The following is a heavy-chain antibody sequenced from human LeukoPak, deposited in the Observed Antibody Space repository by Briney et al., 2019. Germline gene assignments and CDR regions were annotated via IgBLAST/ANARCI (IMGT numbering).Heavy chain of an antibody. CDR3: AAGRDIAVAGPGGYFDY. Sequence: KAGGSLRLSCAASGFTFSDYHMNWIRQAPGKGLGWVSYISPGGHTVYFADSVKGRFTLSRDNAKNSLSLQMNSLTAEDTAVYYCAAGRDIAVAGPGGYFDYWGQGTLVTVSS. J-gene: IGHJ4*02. V-gene: IGHV3-11*01. CDR2: ISPGGHTV. CDR1: GFTFSDYH. D-gene: IGHD6-19*01.